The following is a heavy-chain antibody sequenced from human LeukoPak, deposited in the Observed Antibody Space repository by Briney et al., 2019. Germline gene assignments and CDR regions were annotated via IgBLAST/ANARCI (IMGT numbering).Heavy chain of an antibody. CDR1: GFTFSSYG. CDR2: IWYDGSNK. V-gene: IGHV3-33*01. CDR3: ATYDSSGYYGY. D-gene: IGHD3-22*01. J-gene: IGHJ4*02. Sequence: GGSLRLSCAASGFTFSSYGMHWVRQAPGKELEWVAVIWYDGSNKYYADSVKGRFTISRDNSKNTLYLQMNSLRAEDTAVYYCATYDSSGYYGYWGQGTLVTVSS.